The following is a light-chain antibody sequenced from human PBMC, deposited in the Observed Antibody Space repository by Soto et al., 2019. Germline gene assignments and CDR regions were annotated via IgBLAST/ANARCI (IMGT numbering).Light chain of an antibody. V-gene: IGKV3-20*01. CDR3: HQYGSSPPYT. CDR2: GAS. J-gene: IGKJ2*01. CDR1: QSVSSSY. Sequence: DIVLTQSPGTLSLSPGERATLSCRASQSVSSSYLAWYQQKPGQAPRLLIYGASSRATGIPDRFSGSGSGTDFTLTISRLEPEDFAVYYCHQYGSSPPYTFGQGTKVEIK.